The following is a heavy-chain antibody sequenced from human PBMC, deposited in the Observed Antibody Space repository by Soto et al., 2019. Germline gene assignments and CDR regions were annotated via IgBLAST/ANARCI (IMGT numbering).Heavy chain of an antibody. D-gene: IGHD6-6*01. Sequence: PSETLSLTCAVSGGSISSSNWWSWVRQPPGKGLEWIGEIYHSGSTNYNPSLKSRVTISVDKSKNQFSLKLSSVTAADTAVYYCAKINSSSSEYYGMDVWGQGTTVTVSS. J-gene: IGHJ6*02. CDR1: GGSISSSNW. CDR2: IYHSGST. CDR3: AKINSSSSEYYGMDV. V-gene: IGHV4-4*02.